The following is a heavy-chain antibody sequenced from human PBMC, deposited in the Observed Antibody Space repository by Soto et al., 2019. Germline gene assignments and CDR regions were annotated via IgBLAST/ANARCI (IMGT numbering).Heavy chain of an antibody. J-gene: IGHJ5*02. CDR1: GYTFSRYG. CDR3: ARDQGFRVVINSNWFDP. CDR2: ISAYNGNT. V-gene: IGHV1-18*01. Sequence: GASVKVSCKASGYTFSRYGIMWVRQAPGQGLEWMGWISAYNGNTNSAEKLRGRLTMTTDASTTTAYMELRSLGSDDTAIYYCARDQGFRVVINSNWFDPWGQGTLVTVSS. D-gene: IGHD2-21*01.